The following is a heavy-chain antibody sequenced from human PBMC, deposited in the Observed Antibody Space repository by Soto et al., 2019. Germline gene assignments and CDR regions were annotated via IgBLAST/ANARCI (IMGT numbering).Heavy chain of an antibody. CDR1: GFAVSATKY. CDR2: IYSGGTY. Sequence: EVQLVESGGVLVQPGESLRLSCVSSGFAVSATKYMNWLRQAPDKGLEWVSVIYSGGTYYYADSVKGRFTISRHDSKNTLYLQMDSQRPEDTAVYFCARANDLNAFDMWCQGTMVTVSS. J-gene: IGHJ3*02. CDR3: ARANDLNAFDM. V-gene: IGHV3-53*04.